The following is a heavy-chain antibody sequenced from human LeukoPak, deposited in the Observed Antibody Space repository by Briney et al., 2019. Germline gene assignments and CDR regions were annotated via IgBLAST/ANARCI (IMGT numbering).Heavy chain of an antibody. Sequence: PGGSLRLSCAASGFTFSSYGMHWVRQAPGKGLEWVAVIWYDGSNKYYADSVKGRFTISRDNSKNTLYLQMNSLRAEDTAVYYCARGIVGATANNFDYWGQGTLVTVSS. CDR3: ARGIVGATANNFDY. J-gene: IGHJ4*02. CDR1: GFTFSSYG. D-gene: IGHD1-26*01. V-gene: IGHV3-33*08. CDR2: IWYDGSNK.